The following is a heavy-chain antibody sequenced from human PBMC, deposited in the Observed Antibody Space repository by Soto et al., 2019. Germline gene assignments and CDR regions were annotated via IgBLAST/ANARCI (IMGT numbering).Heavy chain of an antibody. CDR2: IIPIFGTA. Sequence: SAKVSCKASGGTFSSYAISWVRQAPGQGLEWMGGIIPIFGTANYAQKFQGRVTITADKSTSTAYMELSSLRSEDTAVYYCARDREYYYDSGGYSPFDYWGQGTLVAVSS. J-gene: IGHJ4*02. V-gene: IGHV1-69*06. D-gene: IGHD3-22*01. CDR1: GGTFSSYA. CDR3: ARDREYYYDSGGYSPFDY.